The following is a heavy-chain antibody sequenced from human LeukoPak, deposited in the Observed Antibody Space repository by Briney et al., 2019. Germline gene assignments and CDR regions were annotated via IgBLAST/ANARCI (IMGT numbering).Heavy chain of an antibody. CDR2: ITWDGTTT. CDR1: GFTFDDYA. V-gene: IGHV3-43D*04. D-gene: IGHD2-15*01. Sequence: GGSLRLSCVASGFTFDDYAMRWVRQAPGKGLEWVSLITWDGTTTYYADSVRGRFTISRDNAKNSLYLQMHSLRAEDTAVYYCVRDNPRCCGVVPANIDDYWGQGTLVTVSS. CDR3: VRDNPRCCGVVPANIDDY. J-gene: IGHJ4*02.